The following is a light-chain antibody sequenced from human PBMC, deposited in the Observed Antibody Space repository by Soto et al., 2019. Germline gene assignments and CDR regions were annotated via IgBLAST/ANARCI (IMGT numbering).Light chain of an antibody. CDR3: GTWDSSLRAWI. V-gene: IGLV1-51*01. CDR1: NSNIGSNY. J-gene: IGLJ2*01. Sequence: QSVLTQPPSVSASPGQTVTLSCSGSNSNIGSNYVSWYQQLPGTAPKLLIYDNNSRHSGIPDRFSGSQSGTSATLVITGLQTGDEAEYYCGTWDSSLRAWIFGGGTKLTVL. CDR2: DNN.